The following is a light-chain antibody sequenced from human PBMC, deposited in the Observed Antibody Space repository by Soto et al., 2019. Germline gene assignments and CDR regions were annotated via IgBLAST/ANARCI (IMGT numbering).Light chain of an antibody. CDR3: QVLDSSSDHLVL. Sequence: SYELTQPPSVSVAPGQTARITCGGNNIGSKSVHWYQRKPGQAPVLVGFDDSDRPSGIPERFSGSNSGNTATLTISRVEAGDEADYYCQVLDSSSDHLVLFGGGTKVTVL. V-gene: IGLV3-21*02. CDR2: DDS. CDR1: NIGSKS. J-gene: IGLJ2*01.